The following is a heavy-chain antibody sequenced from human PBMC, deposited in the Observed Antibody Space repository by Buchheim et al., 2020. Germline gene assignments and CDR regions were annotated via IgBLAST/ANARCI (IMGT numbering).Heavy chain of an antibody. CDR3: ARESKLWFRELFP. CDR2: IYYSGST. Sequence: QVQLQESGPGLVKPSETLSLTCTVSGGSISSYYWSWIRQPPGKGLEWIGYIYYSGSTNYNPSLKSRVTISVDKSKNQFSLKLSSVTAADTAVYYCARESKLWFRELFPWGQGTL. J-gene: IGHJ5*02. V-gene: IGHV4-59*12. D-gene: IGHD3-10*01. CDR1: GGSISSYY.